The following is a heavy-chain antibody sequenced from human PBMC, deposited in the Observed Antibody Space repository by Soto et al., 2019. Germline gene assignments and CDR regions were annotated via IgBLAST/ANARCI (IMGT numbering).Heavy chain of an antibody. CDR1: GFTFSSYA. CDR3: AKDFDYYYGMDV. V-gene: IGHV3-23*01. Sequence: GGSLRLSCAASGFTFSSYAMSRVRQAPGKGLEWVSAISGSGGSTYYADSVKGRFTISRDNSKNTLYLQMNSLRAEDTAVYYCAKDFDYYYGMDVWGQGTTVTVSS. CDR2: ISGSGGST. J-gene: IGHJ6*02.